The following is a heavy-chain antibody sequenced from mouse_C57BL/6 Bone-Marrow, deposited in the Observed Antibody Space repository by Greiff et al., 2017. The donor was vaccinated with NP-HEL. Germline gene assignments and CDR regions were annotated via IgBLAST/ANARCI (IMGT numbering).Heavy chain of an antibody. D-gene: IGHD1-1*02. CDR2: IDPSDSET. CDR1: GYTFTSYW. CDR3: ARLDYDSDY. Sequence: VQLKQPGAELVRPGSSVKLSCKASGYTFTSYWMHWVKQRPIQGLEWIGNIDPSDSETHYNQKFKDKATLTVDKSSSTAYMQLSSLTSEDSAVYYCARLDYDSDYWGQGTTLTVSS. J-gene: IGHJ2*01. V-gene: IGHV1-52*01.